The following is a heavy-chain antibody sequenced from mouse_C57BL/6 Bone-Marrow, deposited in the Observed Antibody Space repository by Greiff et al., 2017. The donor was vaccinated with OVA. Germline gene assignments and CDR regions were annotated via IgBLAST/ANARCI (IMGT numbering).Heavy chain of an antibody. CDR1: GYTFTSYW. J-gene: IGHJ3*01. Sequence: QVQLQQPGAELVKPGASVKMSCKASGYTFTSYWITWVKQRPGQGLEWIGDIYPGSGSTNYNEKFKSKATLTVAPSSSTAYMQLSSLTSEDSAVYYCARSGDGYYLTWFAYWGQGTLVTVSA. D-gene: IGHD2-3*01. CDR2: IYPGSGST. CDR3: ARSGDGYYLTWFAY. V-gene: IGHV1-55*01.